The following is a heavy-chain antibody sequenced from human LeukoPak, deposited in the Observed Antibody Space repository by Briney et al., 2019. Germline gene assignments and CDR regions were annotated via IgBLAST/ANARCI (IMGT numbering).Heavy chain of an antibody. Sequence: GGSLRLSCAASGFTFSSYGMHWVRQAPGKGLEWVAVIWYDGSNKYYADSVKGRFTISRDNSKNTLYLQMNSLRAEDTAVYYCARGRKAVLRYFDWLLANIDYWGQGTLVIVSS. J-gene: IGHJ4*02. D-gene: IGHD3-9*01. V-gene: IGHV3-33*01. CDR1: GFTFSSYG. CDR2: IWYDGSNK. CDR3: ARGRKAVLRYFDWLLANIDY.